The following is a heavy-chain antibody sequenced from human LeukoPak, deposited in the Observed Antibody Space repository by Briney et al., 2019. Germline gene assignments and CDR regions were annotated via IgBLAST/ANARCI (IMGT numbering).Heavy chain of an antibody. D-gene: IGHD5-12*01. Sequence: ASVKVSCKASGYTFTSYGISWARQAPGQGLEWMGWISAYNGNTNYAQKLQGRVTMTTDTSTSTAYMELRSLKSDGTAVYYCARDRDEIYSGYDPAADYWGQGTLVTVSS. V-gene: IGHV1-18*04. CDR2: ISAYNGNT. CDR3: ARDRDEIYSGYDPAADY. J-gene: IGHJ4*02. CDR1: GYTFTSYG.